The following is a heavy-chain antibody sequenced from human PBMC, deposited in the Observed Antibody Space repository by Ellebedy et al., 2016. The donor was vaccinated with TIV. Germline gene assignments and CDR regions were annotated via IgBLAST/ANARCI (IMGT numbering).Heavy chain of an antibody. CDR2: ITSNSRDI. Sequence: GGSLRLSCAGSGFSFSTYGMHWVRQAPGKGLEWVSSITSNSRDITYRDSVKGRFTISRDNAKQSLSLQMDSLRAEDTAVYYCARDSGGYCGGDCYSDYWGQGTLVTVSS. J-gene: IGHJ4*02. CDR3: ARDSGGYCGGDCYSDY. D-gene: IGHD2-21*02. V-gene: IGHV3-21*01. CDR1: GFSFSTYG.